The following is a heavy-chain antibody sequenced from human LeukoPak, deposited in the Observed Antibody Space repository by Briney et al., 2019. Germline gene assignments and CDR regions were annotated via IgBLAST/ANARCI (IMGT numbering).Heavy chain of an antibody. CDR1: GGSISSSSYY. CDR2: IYYRGST. CDR3: ARSSVTVAVDY. J-gene: IGHJ4*02. V-gene: IGHV4-39*01. D-gene: IGHD6-19*01. Sequence: SETLSLTCTVSGGSISSSSYYWGWIRQPPGKGLEWIGSIYYRGSTYYNPSLKSRVPISVDTSKNQFSLKLSSVTAADTAVYYCARSSVTVAVDYWGQGTLVTVSS.